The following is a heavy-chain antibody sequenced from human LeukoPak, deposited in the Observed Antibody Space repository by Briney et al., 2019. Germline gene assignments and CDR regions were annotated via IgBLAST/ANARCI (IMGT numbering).Heavy chain of an antibody. CDR3: ATTIYHYDDRGHYY. D-gene: IGHD3-16*01. Sequence: GESLKISCKGSGHTFTTYWIGWVRQMPGKGLEWMGIIYPGDSDIRYSPSFQGQVTISADRSINTAYLQWSSLKASDTAMYYCATTIYHYDDRGHYYWGQGTLVTVSS. CDR1: GHTFTTYW. J-gene: IGHJ4*02. CDR2: IYPGDSDI. V-gene: IGHV5-51*01.